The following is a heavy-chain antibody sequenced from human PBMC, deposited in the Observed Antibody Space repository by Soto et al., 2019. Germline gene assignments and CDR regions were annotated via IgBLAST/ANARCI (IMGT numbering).Heavy chain of an antibody. D-gene: IGHD6-13*01. V-gene: IGHV5-51*01. CDR2: IFPGDSGT. CDR3: AAGYTTGLDAFDI. CDR1: VYNFANYW. Sequence: GEPLKISCKGSVYNFANYWIGWVRQMPGKGLEWMGMIFPGDSGTKNSPSLQGQITMSVDKSDSSAYLQWRSLKASDTAMYYCAAGYTTGLDAFDIWGQGTMVTVSS. J-gene: IGHJ3*02.